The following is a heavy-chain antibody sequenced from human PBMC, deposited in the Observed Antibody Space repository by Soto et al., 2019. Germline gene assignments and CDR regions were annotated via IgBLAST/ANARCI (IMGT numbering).Heavy chain of an antibody. J-gene: IGHJ5*02. Sequence: QVQLEQSGAEVRKPGASIKVSCRVAGHTLTELSMHWVRQAPGKGLEWMGGFDPRDGKNFYAPKCQGRVTMIDVASSNTAYVVLSSLRSEDTAVYSCASRPRTYTAGIYSLTFCLESWGQGTLVTVSS. CDR3: ASRPRTYTAGIYSLTFCLES. CDR1: GHTLTELS. CDR2: FDPRDGKN. D-gene: IGHD6-19*01. V-gene: IGHV1-24*01.